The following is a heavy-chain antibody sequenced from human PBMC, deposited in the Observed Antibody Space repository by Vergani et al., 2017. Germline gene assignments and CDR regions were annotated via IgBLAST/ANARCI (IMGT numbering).Heavy chain of an antibody. V-gene: IGHV1-69*12. CDR1: GGTFSSYA. CDR3: ALPRIAGLRTFDY. CDR2: IITIFGTA. Sequence: QVQLVQSGAEVKKPGSSVKVSCKASGGTFSSYAISWVRQAPGQGLEWMGGIITIFGTANYAQKFQGRVTITADASTSPAYMELSSLRSEDTAVYYCALPRIAGLRTFDYWGQGTLVTVSS. D-gene: IGHD6-13*01. J-gene: IGHJ4*02.